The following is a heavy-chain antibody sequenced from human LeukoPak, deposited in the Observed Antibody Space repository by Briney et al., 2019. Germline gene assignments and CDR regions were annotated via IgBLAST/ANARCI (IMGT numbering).Heavy chain of an antibody. D-gene: IGHD3-16*02. Sequence: SETLSLTCTVSGGSISSSSYYWGWIRQPPGKGLEWIGSIYYSGSTYYNPSLKSRVTISVDTSKNQFSLKLSSVTAADTAVYYCARLIMITFGGVIVTRNWFDPWGQGTLVTVSS. CDR3: ARLIMITFGGVIVTRNWFDP. V-gene: IGHV4-39*01. J-gene: IGHJ5*02. CDR1: GGSISSSSYY. CDR2: IYYSGST.